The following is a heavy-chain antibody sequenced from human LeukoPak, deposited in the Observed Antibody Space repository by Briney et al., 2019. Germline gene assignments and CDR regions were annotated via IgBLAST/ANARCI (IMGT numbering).Heavy chain of an antibody. CDR1: GFTFSSYA. J-gene: IGHJ4*02. CDR2: ISGSGGST. CDR3: AKGRGGGSYYVGGVTSFDY. Sequence: GGSLRLSCAASGFTFSSYAMSWVRQAPGKGVEWVSAISGSGGSTYYADSVKGRFTISRDNSKNTLYLQMNSLRAEDTAVYYCAKGRGGGSYYVGGVTSFDYWGQGTLVTVSS. V-gene: IGHV3-23*01. D-gene: IGHD1-26*01.